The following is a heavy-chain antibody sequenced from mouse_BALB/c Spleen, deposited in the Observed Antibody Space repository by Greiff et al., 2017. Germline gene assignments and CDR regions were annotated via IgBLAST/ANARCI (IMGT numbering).Heavy chain of an antibody. CDR3: AREEGNYDAMDY. Sequence: EVHLVESGPGLVKPSQSLSLTCTVTGYSITSDYAWNWIRQFPGNKLEWMGYISYSGSTSYNPSLKSRISITRDTSKNQFFLQLNSVTTEDTATYYCAREEGNYDAMDYWGQGTSVTVSS. V-gene: IGHV3-2*02. CDR1: GYSITSDYA. CDR2: ISYSGST. D-gene: IGHD2-1*01. J-gene: IGHJ4*01.